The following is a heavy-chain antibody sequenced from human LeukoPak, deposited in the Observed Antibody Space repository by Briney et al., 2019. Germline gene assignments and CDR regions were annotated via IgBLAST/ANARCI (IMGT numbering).Heavy chain of an antibody. CDR3: ARQMWAYYYDSSGYYTAFDI. D-gene: IGHD3-22*01. J-gene: IGHJ3*02. Sequence: HGESLKISCKGSGYSFTSYWIAWVRQMPGKGLEWIGDIYPGDSDTRYSPSFQGQVTISADKSISTAYLQWSSLKASDTAMYYCARQMWAYYYDSSGYYTAFDIWGQGTMVTVSS. CDR1: GYSFTSYW. V-gene: IGHV5-51*01. CDR2: IYPGDSDT.